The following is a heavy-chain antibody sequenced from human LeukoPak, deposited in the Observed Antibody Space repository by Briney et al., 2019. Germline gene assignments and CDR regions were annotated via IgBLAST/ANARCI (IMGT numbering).Heavy chain of an antibody. D-gene: IGHD3-3*01. CDR3: ARKRGVGVDTNAFDI. CDR1: GYTFSDYY. J-gene: IGHJ3*02. CDR2: ISPDSVEK. V-gene: IGHV1-2*02. Sequence: ASVKVSCKASGYTFSDYYMHWVRQAPAQGLEWMAWISPDSVEKKYAQKFQGRATMTRDTSLSTAYMELSRLTSDDTAVYYCARKRGVGVDTNAFDIWGQGTMVTVSS.